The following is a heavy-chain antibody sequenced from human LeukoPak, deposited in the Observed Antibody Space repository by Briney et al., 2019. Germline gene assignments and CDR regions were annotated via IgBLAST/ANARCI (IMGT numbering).Heavy chain of an antibody. J-gene: IGHJ4*02. CDR2: IYHSGSI. V-gene: IGHV4-38-2*01. Sequence: SETLSLTCAVSGYPISTGYYWGWIRQPPGKGLEWIGVIYHSGSIYYNPSLKSPVTISVDTSKNQFSLKLSSVTAADTAVYYCARVYAGTWYVDYWGQGTLVTVSS. CDR1: GYPISTGYY. D-gene: IGHD6-13*01. CDR3: ARVYAGTWYVDY.